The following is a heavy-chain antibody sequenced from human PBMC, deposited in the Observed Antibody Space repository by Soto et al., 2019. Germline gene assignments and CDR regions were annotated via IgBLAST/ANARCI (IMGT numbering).Heavy chain of an antibody. D-gene: IGHD3-10*01. J-gene: IGHJ4*02. V-gene: IGHV1-18*04. CDR3: ARAATGSYHSAY. Sequence: QVQLVQSGPEVKNPGASVRVSCVASGYAFTSYGVNWVRQAPGQGLEWMGWIAPHSGRTTYLPKFQGRVTMTADVSTNTAYMAVRSLKSDDTRTYFCARAATGSYHSAYWGQGTVVTVSS. CDR1: GYAFTSYG. CDR2: IAPHSGRT.